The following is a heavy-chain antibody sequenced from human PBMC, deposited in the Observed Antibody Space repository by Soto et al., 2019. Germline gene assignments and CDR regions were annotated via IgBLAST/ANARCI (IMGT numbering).Heavy chain of an antibody. Sequence: SVKVSRKASGGTFSSYAISWVRQAPGQGLEWMGGIIPIFGTANYAQKFQGRVTITADESTSTAYMELSSLRSEDTAVYYCARGYYYGSGSYLASDYWGQGTLVTVSS. CDR1: GGTFSSYA. CDR2: IIPIFGTA. V-gene: IGHV1-69*13. CDR3: ARGYYYGSGSYLASDY. D-gene: IGHD3-10*01. J-gene: IGHJ4*02.